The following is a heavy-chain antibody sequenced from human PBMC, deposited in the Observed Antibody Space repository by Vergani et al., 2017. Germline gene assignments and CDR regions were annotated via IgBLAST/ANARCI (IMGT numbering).Heavy chain of an antibody. D-gene: IGHD2-15*01. CDR1: GFSFSNYW. CDR2: LNKDGTTT. Sequence: EVQMVESGGGVVQPGGSLRLSCVTSGFSFSNYWMYWVRQVPGKGLLLVSRLNKDGTTTTYADSVRGRFTASRDNADNTLHLQMNSLQTEDTAVYYCVRARVCGGGRCTPNMDVWGKGTTVTVSS. CDR3: VRARVCGGGRCTPNMDV. V-gene: IGHV3-74*03. J-gene: IGHJ6*03.